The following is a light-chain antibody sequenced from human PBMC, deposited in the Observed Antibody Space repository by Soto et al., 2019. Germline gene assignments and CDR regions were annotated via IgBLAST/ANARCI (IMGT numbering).Light chain of an antibody. Sequence: QSVLTQPPPASGTPGQRVTISCSGSSSNIGSNTVNWYQQLPGTAPKLLIYSNNQRPSGVPDRFSGSKSGTSASLAISGLQSEDEADYYCAAWDDSLNVVFGGGTKVTVL. CDR2: SNN. CDR1: SSNIGSNT. J-gene: IGLJ2*01. CDR3: AAWDDSLNVV. V-gene: IGLV1-44*01.